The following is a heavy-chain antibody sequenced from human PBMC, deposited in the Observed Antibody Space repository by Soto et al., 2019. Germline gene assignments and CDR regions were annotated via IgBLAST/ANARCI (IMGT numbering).Heavy chain of an antibody. D-gene: IGHD6-6*01. Sequence: VQLQESGPGLVKPSQTLSLTCTVSGVSISSGGYYWSWIRQHPGKGLEWIGYIYYSGSTYYNPSLKSRVTISVDTSKNQYSLKLSSVTAADTAVYYCARGPSSSTYYYMDVWGKGTTVTVSS. CDR3: ARGPSSSTYYYMDV. CDR1: GVSISSGGYY. CDR2: IYYSGST. J-gene: IGHJ6*03. V-gene: IGHV4-31*03.